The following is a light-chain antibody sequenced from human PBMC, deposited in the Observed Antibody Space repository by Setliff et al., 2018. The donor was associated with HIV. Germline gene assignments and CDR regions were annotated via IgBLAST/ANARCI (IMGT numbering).Light chain of an antibody. CDR3: QVWDTSSDHPYV. V-gene: IGLV3-21*04. CDR1: NIGGKS. J-gene: IGLJ1*01. CDR2: YDS. Sequence: SYELTQPPSVSVAPGKTAKITCGGNNIGGKSIHWYQQKPGQATVLVIYYDSDRHSGIPERFSGSNSWNTATLTISRVEAGDEADYYCQVWDTSSDHPYVFGTGTKVTVL.